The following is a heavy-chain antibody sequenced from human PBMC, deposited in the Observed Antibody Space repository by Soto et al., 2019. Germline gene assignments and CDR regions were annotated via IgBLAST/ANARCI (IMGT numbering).Heavy chain of an antibody. CDR3: AHIPNYYQYDGFDP. Sequence: QITLKESGPTLVKPTQTLTLTCTFSGFSLTTRGVGVVWIRQPPGKALECLALIYWDDDKRYSPSLQSRLSITKDTSKNQVVLTMTNVDPVDTATYYCAHIPNYYQYDGFDPWGQGTLVSVSS. CDR1: GFSLTTRGVG. J-gene: IGHJ5*02. V-gene: IGHV2-5*02. CDR2: IYWDDDK. D-gene: IGHD3-16*01.